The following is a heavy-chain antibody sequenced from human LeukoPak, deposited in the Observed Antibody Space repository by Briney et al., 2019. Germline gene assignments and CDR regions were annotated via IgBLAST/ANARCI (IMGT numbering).Heavy chain of an antibody. V-gene: IGHV3-21*01. J-gene: IGHJ4*02. D-gene: IGHD3-3*01. CDR1: GFTFSSYS. CDR2: ISSSSSYI. CDR3: ARFIYDFWSGYPPYFDY. Sequence: GGSLRLSCAASGFTFSSYSTNWVRQAPGKGLEWVSSISSSSSYIYYADSVKGRFTISRDNAKNSLYLQMNSLRAEDTAVYYCARFIYDFWSGYPPYFDYWGQGTLVTVSS.